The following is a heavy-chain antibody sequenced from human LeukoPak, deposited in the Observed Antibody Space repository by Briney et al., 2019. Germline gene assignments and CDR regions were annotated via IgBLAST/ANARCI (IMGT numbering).Heavy chain of an antibody. CDR3: ATNWFGEPKNAFDM. D-gene: IGHD3-10*01. CDR1: GYTFTSYG. V-gene: IGHV1-69*05. CDR2: IIPIFGTV. J-gene: IGHJ3*02. Sequence: GASVKVSCKASGYTFTSYGISWVRQAPGQGLEWMGGIIPIFGTVNYAQKFQGRVTITTDESTTTVYMQLSSLRFEDTAIYYCATNWFGEPKNAFDMWGQGTMVTVSS.